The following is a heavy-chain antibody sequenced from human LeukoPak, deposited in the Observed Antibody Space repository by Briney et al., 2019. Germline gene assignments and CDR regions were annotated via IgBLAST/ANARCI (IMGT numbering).Heavy chain of an antibody. CDR1: GGTFTSHA. J-gene: IGHJ5*02. Sequence: ASVKVSCKASGGTFTSHAISWVRQAPGQGLEWMGGVIPIFGSANYAEKVQGRVTIVADDSTSTVYMDLSSLRPDDTAVYYCARTGHLELQNWFDPWGQGTLVIVSS. V-gene: IGHV1-69*13. CDR2: VIPIFGSA. CDR3: ARTGHLELQNWFDP. D-gene: IGHD1-1*01.